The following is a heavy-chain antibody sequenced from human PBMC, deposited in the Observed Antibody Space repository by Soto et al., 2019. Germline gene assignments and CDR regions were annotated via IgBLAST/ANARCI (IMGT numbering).Heavy chain of an antibody. Sequence: QVQLQESGPGLVKPSLTLSLTCTVSGGSISSGGYYWSWIRQPPGKGLEWIGDIFYRGSTYYNPSLKSRVTSSVDTSKNSYYLKLSSVTAADTAVYYCASYHQSYAIDIWGQGTMVTVSS. CDR2: IFYRGST. J-gene: IGHJ3*02. CDR1: GGSISSGGYY. D-gene: IGHD2-2*01. CDR3: ASYHQSYAIDI. V-gene: IGHV4-31*03.